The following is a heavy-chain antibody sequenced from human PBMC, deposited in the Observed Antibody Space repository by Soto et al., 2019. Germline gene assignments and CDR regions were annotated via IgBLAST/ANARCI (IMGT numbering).Heavy chain of an antibody. J-gene: IGHJ3*02. CDR2: IIPIFGTA. CDR3: AREWGYYYDSSGYYLLGAFDI. CDR1: GGTFSSYA. Sequence: SVKVSCKASGGTFSSYAISWVRQAPGQGLEWMGGIIPIFGTANYAQKFQGRVTITADESTSTAYMELSSLRSEDTAVYYCAREWGYYYDSSGYYLLGAFDIWGQGTMVTV. V-gene: IGHV1-69*13. D-gene: IGHD3-22*01.